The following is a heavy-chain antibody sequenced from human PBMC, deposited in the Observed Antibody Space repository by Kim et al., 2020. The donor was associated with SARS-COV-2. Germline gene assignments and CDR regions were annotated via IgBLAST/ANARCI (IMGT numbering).Heavy chain of an antibody. Sequence: VKGRFTVSRDDSKNPVYLQMNSLKTEDTAVYFCTRVPGTPLAFWDAFDIWGQGTMVTVSS. V-gene: IGHV3-73*01. CDR3: TRVPGTPLAFWDAFDI. J-gene: IGHJ3*02. D-gene: IGHD1-1*01.